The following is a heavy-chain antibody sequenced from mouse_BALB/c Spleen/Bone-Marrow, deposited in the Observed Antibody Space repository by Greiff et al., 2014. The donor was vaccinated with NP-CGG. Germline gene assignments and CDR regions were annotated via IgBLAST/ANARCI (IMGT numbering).Heavy chain of an antibody. CDR2: ISSGSSTI. CDR3: ARLRRYYGYFDY. Sequence: EVQLVESGGGLVQPGGSRKLSCAASGFTFSSFGMHWVRQAPEKGLEWVAYISSGSSTIYYADTVKGRFTISRDNPKNTLFRQMTSLRSEDTAMYYCARLRRYYGYFDYWGQGTTLTVSS. J-gene: IGHJ2*01. V-gene: IGHV5-17*02. CDR1: GFTFSSFG. D-gene: IGHD1-1*01.